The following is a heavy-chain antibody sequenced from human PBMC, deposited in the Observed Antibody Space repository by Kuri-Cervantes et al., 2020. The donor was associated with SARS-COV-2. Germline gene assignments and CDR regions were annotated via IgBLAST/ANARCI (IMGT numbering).Heavy chain of an antibody. CDR1: GSTFSSYT. J-gene: IGHJ4*02. D-gene: IGHD2-21*02. Sequence: GGSLRLSCAVSGSTFSSYTMNWVRQAPGKGLEWVSSISSRSSYIYYADSVKGRFTISRDNAKNSLYLQMNSLRADDTAVYYCARAQMVTTIPTFFDYWGQGSLVTVSS. V-gene: IGHV3-21*04. CDR2: ISSRSSYI. CDR3: ARAQMVTTIPTFFDY.